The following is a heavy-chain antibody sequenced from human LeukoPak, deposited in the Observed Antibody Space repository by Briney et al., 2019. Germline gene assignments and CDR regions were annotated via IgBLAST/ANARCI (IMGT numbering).Heavy chain of an antibody. CDR3: AKGRDGYNHPFDY. J-gene: IGHJ4*02. Sequence: GVSLRLSCAASVCTFSSYPMTWVRKAPWKGLEWVSAFSGSGDTTFYADSVKGRFTISRDNSKNTLYLQMNSLRAEDTAVYYCAKGRDGYNHPFDYWGQGTLVTVSP. CDR2: FSGSGDTT. D-gene: IGHD5-24*01. V-gene: IGHV3-23*01. CDR1: VCTFSSYP.